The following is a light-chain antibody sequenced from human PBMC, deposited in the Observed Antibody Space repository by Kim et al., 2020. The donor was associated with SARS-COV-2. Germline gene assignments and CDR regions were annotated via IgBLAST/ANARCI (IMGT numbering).Light chain of an antibody. CDR3: QAWDSSTVV. J-gene: IGLJ2*01. CDR1: KLGDKY. V-gene: IGLV3-1*01. Sequence: SYELTQPPSVSVSRGQTASITCSGDKLGDKYACWYQQKPGQSPVLVIYQDSKRPSGIPERFSGSNSGNTATLTISGTQAMDEADYYCQAWDSSTVVFGGGPRLPAL. CDR2: QDS.